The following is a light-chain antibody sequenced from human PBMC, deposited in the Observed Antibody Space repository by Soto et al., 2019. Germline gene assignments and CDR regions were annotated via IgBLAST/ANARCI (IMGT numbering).Light chain of an antibody. CDR1: QSITYY. V-gene: IGKV1-39*01. CDR2: SAS. J-gene: IGKJ3*01. CDR3: QQSDTSPFT. Sequence: IQMTQSPSSLSASVGDRVAITCRANQSITYYLNWYQQKAGKAPKLLIYSASTLHSGVPSRFSGSGTGTDFTLAISSLQPEDFATYFCQQSDTSPFTFGPGTTVDVK.